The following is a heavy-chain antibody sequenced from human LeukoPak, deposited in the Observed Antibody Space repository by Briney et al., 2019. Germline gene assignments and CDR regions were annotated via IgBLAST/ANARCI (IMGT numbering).Heavy chain of an antibody. V-gene: IGHV3-43*01. CDR3: AKNSRRYYDSSGEYYYCYMDV. CDR2: ISWDGGST. J-gene: IGHJ6*03. D-gene: IGHD3-22*01. CDR1: GFTFDDYT. Sequence: PGGSLRLSCAASGFTFDDYTMHWVRQAPGKGLEWVSLISWDGGSTYYADFVKGRLTISRDNSKNSLYLQMNSLRTEDTALYYCAKNSRRYYDSSGEYYYCYMDVWGKGTTVTVSS.